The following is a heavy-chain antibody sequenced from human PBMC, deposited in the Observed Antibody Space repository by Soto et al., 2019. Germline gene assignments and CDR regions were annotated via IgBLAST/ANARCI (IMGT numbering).Heavy chain of an antibody. CDR3: AREGGYADCGYWFDA. D-gene: IGHD2-2*01. J-gene: IGHJ5*02. Sequence: GASVKVSCKASGYTFTRSGISWVRQAPGQGPEWMGWISSYNGDTNYAQTFQGRVTMTTDTSTSTAYMELRSLRSDDTAVYYCAREGGYADCGYWFDAWGQGTLVTVSS. V-gene: IGHV1-18*01. CDR2: ISSYNGDT. CDR1: GYTFTRSG.